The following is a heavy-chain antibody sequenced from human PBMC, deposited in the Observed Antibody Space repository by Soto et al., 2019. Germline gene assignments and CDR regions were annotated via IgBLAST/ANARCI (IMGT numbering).Heavy chain of an antibody. CDR1: GGTFSSYA. CDR2: IIPIFGTA. CDR3: ARGVIAVAGTLDAFDI. D-gene: IGHD6-19*01. V-gene: IGHV1-69*12. J-gene: IGHJ3*02. Sequence: QVQLVQSGAEVKKPGSSVKVSCKASGGTFSSYAISWVRQAPGQGLEWMGGIIPIFGTANYAQKFQGRVTYTADESTRTAYMELRRLRAEDTAVYYCARGVIAVAGTLDAFDIWGQGRMVSVSS.